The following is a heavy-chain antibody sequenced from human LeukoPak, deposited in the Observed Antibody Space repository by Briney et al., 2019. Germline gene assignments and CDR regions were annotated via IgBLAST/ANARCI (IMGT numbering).Heavy chain of an antibody. J-gene: IGHJ5*02. D-gene: IGHD2-2*01. CDR3: ARETCSSTSCEFDP. CDR2: MNPNSGYT. CDR1: GYTFTSYD. V-gene: IGHV1-8*03. Sequence: ASVKVSYKASGYTFTSYDINWVRQATGQGLEWMGWMNPNSGYTGYAQKFQGRVTITRNTSISTAYMELSSLRSEDTAVYYCARETCSSTSCEFDPWGQGTLVTVSS.